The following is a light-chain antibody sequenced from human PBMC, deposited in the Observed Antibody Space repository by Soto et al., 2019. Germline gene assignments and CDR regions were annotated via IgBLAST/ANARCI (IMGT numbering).Light chain of an antibody. CDR3: QQYYSTPFT. V-gene: IGKV4-1*01. Sequence: DNVMTQSPDSLAVSLGERATFNCKSSQSVLYSSNNKNYLAWYQQKPGPPPKLLIYWASTREAGVPDRFSGSGSGTDFTLTISSLQAEDVAVYYCQQYYSTPFTFGPGPKVDIK. CDR2: WAS. CDR1: QSVLYSSNNKNY. J-gene: IGKJ3*01.